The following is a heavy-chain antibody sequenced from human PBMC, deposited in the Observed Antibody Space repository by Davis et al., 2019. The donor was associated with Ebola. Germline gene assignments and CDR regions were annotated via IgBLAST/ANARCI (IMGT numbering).Heavy chain of an antibody. D-gene: IGHD1-7*01. J-gene: IGHJ6*02. Sequence: GESLKISCKASGYSFATYWIGWVRQVPGKGLEWMGIIYPGDSETRYNPSFQGHVTISVDKSTTTAYLQWSSLEASDSAIYYCARHAHVGNYRYYPMDVWGQGTTVTVSS. CDR1: GYSFATYW. V-gene: IGHV5-51*01. CDR3: ARHAHVGNYRYYPMDV. CDR2: IYPGDSET.